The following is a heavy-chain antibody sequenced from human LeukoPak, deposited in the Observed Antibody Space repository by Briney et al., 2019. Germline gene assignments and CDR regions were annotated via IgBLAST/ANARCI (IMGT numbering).Heavy chain of an antibody. CDR2: INPTGSST. D-gene: IGHD2-8*02. CDR3: AREESGGYFDY. Sequence: ASVKVSCKASGYTFTNYYVHWVRQAPGQGLEWMGLINPTGSSTNYAQKSRGRVTMTRYTSATTIYMELSSLRSEDTAVYYCAREESGGYFDYWGQGTLVTVSS. V-gene: IGHV1-46*01. CDR1: GYTFTNYY. J-gene: IGHJ4*02.